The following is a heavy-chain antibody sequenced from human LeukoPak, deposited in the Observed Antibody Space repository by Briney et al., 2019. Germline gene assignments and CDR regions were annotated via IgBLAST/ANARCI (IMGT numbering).Heavy chain of an antibody. CDR1: GGSFSGYY. V-gene: IGHV4-34*01. CDR3: ARGSGSSWFDY. D-gene: IGHD6-13*01. CDR2: INHSGST. Sequence: SETLSLTCAVYGGSFSGYYWSWIRQPPGKGLEWIGEINHSGSTNYNPSLKSRVTTSVDTSKNQFSLKLSSVTAADTAVYYCARGSGSSWFDYWGQGTLVTVSS. J-gene: IGHJ4*02.